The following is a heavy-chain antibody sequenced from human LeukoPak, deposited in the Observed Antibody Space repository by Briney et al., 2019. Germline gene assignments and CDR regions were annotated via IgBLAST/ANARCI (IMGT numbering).Heavy chain of an antibody. V-gene: IGHV4-59*12. J-gene: IGHJ5*02. CDR1: GGSITTYY. CDR3: ASSLFDP. Sequence: PSETLSLTCTVSGGSITTYYWNWIRQPPGKGLEWIGHSYYRGDTNYNPSLKSRVTMSVDKSKNQFSLNLSSVTAADTAVYYCASSLFDPWGQGTLVTVSS. CDR2: SYYRGDT.